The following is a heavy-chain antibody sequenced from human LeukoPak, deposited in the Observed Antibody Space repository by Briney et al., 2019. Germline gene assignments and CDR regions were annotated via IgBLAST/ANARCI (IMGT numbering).Heavy chain of an antibody. CDR2: INHSGTT. Sequence: SETLSLTCAVYAGSFSGYYWSWIRQPPGKGLEWIGEINHSGTTNYNPSLKSRVTISVDTSKSQFSLKLSSVTAADTAVYYCASRDAFDIWGQGTMVTVSS. CDR1: AGSFSGYY. J-gene: IGHJ3*02. V-gene: IGHV4-34*01. CDR3: ASRDAFDI.